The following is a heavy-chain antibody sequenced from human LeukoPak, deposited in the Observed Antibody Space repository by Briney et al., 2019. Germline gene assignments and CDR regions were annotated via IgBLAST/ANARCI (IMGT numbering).Heavy chain of an antibody. CDR2: ISSSSTYI. V-gene: IGHV3-21*01. CDR3: ARLGYCSGGSCSSFDY. D-gene: IGHD2-15*01. CDR1: GFTFSSYS. Sequence: GGSLRLSCAASGFTFSSYSMNWVRQAPGKGLEWVSSISSSSTYIYNADSMKGRFTISRDNAKNSLYLQMNSLRAEDTAVYYCARLGYCSGGSCSSFDYWGQGTLVTVSS. J-gene: IGHJ4*02.